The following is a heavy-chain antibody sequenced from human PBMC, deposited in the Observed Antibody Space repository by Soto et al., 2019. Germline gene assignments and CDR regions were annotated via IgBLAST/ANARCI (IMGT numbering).Heavy chain of an antibody. J-gene: IGHJ6*02. D-gene: IGHD3-10*01. Sequence: PGGSLRLSCAASGFTVTSYYMSWVRQAPGKGLEWVSLIYTGGNTNYADSVKGRFTISRDNSKNTLYLQMNSLRAEDTAVYYCARDYYYGSGNYYRADYFYYGMDVWGQGTTVTVSS. CDR2: IYTGGNT. CDR3: ARDYYYGSGNYYRADYFYYGMDV. V-gene: IGHV3-53*01. CDR1: GFTVTSYY.